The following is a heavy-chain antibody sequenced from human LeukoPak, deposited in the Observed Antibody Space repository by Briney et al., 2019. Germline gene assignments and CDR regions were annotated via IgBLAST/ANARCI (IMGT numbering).Heavy chain of an antibody. CDR1: GGSISSGSYY. D-gene: IGHD3-9*01. Sequence: SETLSLTCTVSGGSISSGSYYWSWIRQPAGKGLEWIGRIYTSGSTNYNPSLKSRVTISVDTSKNQFSLKLNSVTAADTAVYYCAREGSYYDILTGYPTLHYFDYWGQGTLVTVSS. V-gene: IGHV4-61*02. CDR2: IYTSGST. J-gene: IGHJ4*02. CDR3: AREGSYYDILTGYPTLHYFDY.